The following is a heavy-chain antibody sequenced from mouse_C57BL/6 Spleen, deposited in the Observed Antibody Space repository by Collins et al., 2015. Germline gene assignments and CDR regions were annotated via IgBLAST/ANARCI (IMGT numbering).Heavy chain of an antibody. CDR1: GFTFSNYW. J-gene: IGHJ2*01. CDR2: IRLKSNNYAT. Sequence: EVKLEESGGGLVQPGGSMKLSCVASGFTFSNYWMNWVRQSPEKGLEWVAEIRLKSNNYATHYAESVKGRFTISRDDSKSSVYLQMNNLRAEDTGIYYCTRLGDTGFDYWGQGTTLTVSS. CDR3: TRLGDTGFDY. D-gene: IGHD3-3*01. V-gene: IGHV6-6*02.